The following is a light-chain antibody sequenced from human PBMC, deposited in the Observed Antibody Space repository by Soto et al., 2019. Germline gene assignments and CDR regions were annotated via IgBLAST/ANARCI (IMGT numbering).Light chain of an antibody. CDR3: QQYNSYSRT. J-gene: IGKJ1*01. V-gene: IGKV1-5*03. CDR1: QSIDIW. Sequence: DXQMTQSPSTLSASVGDRVTITCRASQSIDIWLAWYQQKSGKAPKLLIYKASSLESGVPSRFSGSGSGTEFTLTISSLQPDDFATYYCQQYNSYSRTFGQGTKVDIK. CDR2: KAS.